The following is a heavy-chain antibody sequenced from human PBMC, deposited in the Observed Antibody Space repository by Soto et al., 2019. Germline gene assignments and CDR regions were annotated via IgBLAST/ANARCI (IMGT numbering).Heavy chain of an antibody. D-gene: IGHD6-19*01. CDR3: ATESVRIAVDGSGVRY. J-gene: IGHJ4*02. V-gene: IGHV3-30*03. CDR2: ISYDGSEK. CDR1: GFTFSSYG. Sequence: GGSLRLSCAVSGFTFSSYGMHWVRQAPVKGLEWVAFISYDGSEKYYADSVKGRFTISRDNSKNTLYLQMNSLRAEDTAVYYCATESVRIAVDGSGVRYWGQGTLVTGSA.